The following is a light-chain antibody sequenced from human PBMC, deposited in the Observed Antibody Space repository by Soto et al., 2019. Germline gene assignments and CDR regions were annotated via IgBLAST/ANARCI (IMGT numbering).Light chain of an antibody. V-gene: IGKV1-27*01. CDR3: QKYNRAPRT. Sequence: DIQMTQSPSSLSASIGDRVAITCRASQDISNFLAWYQQKPGKPPKVLIYAASSLQSGAPSRFSGSGSGTDFTLTISSLQPEDVATYYCQKYNRAPRTFGQGTKVDIK. CDR1: QDISNF. J-gene: IGKJ1*01. CDR2: AAS.